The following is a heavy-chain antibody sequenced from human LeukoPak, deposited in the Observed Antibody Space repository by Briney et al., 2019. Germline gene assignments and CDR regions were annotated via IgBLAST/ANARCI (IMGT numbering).Heavy chain of an antibody. CDR2: INPDGGST. J-gene: IGHJ4*02. D-gene: IGHD6-13*01. CDR1: GFTFSSYW. Sequence: GGSLRLSCAASGFTFSSYWMHWFRQAPGKGLVWVSRINPDGGSTAYADSVKGRFTISRDNAKNTLYVQMNSLRVEDTAVYYCTRGQQLVGDWGQGTLVTVSS. CDR3: TRGQQLVGD. V-gene: IGHV3-74*01.